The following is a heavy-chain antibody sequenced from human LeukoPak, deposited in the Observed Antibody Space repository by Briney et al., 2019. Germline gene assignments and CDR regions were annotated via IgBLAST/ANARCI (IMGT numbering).Heavy chain of an antibody. Sequence: GSLRLSCAASGFTVSDNYMSWVRQAPGKGLEWVSVIYSDGSTYYADSVKGRFTISRDNSKNTVYLQMNSLRAEDTAVYYCARALEMATDFDYWGQGTLVTVSS. V-gene: IGHV3-66*01. CDR3: ARALEMATDFDY. D-gene: IGHD5-24*01. J-gene: IGHJ4*02. CDR2: IYSDGST. CDR1: GFTVSDNY.